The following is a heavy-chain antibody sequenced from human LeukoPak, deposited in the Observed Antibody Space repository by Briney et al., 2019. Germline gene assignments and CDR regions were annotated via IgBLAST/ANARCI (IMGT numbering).Heavy chain of an antibody. V-gene: IGHV3-48*01. Sequence: GGSLRLSCTASGFTFSSYSMNWVRQAPGKGLEWVSHITSSSSSIYYADSVKGRFTISRDNAKNSLSLQMHSLRAEDTALYYCARDLHYYVAMDVWGQGTTVTVSS. CDR1: GFTFSSYS. J-gene: IGHJ6*02. CDR3: ARDLHYYVAMDV. D-gene: IGHD3-10*02. CDR2: ITSSSSSI.